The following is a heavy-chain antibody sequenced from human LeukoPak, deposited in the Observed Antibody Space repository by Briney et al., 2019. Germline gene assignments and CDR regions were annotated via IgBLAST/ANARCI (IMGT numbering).Heavy chain of an antibody. CDR2: IKQDGSEN. J-gene: IGHJ4*02. V-gene: IGHV3-7*01. CDR3: ARERYCTSATCYVGVPFDS. Sequence: GGSLRLSCAASGFTFNTYYMTWVRQAPGKGLEWVAGIKQDGSENYYMDSVKGRFTISRDNSRTSLYLQMNSLRAEDTAVYFCARERYCTSATCYVGVPFDSWGQGTLVTVSS. CDR1: GFTFNTYY. D-gene: IGHD2-2*01.